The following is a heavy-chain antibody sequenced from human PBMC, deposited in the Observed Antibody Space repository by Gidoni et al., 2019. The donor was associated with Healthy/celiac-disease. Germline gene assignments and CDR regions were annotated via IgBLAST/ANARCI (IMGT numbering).Heavy chain of an antibody. D-gene: IGHD6-19*01. CDR3: TSNPTQWLENWFDP. Sequence: EVQLVESGGGLVKPGRSLRLSCTASGFTFGDYAMSWFRQAPGKGLEWVGFIRSKAYGGTTEYAASVKGRFTISRDDSKSIAYLQMNSLKTEDTAVYYCTSNPTQWLENWFDPWGQGTLVTVSS. CDR2: IRSKAYGGTT. V-gene: IGHV3-49*05. CDR1: GFTFGDYA. J-gene: IGHJ5*02.